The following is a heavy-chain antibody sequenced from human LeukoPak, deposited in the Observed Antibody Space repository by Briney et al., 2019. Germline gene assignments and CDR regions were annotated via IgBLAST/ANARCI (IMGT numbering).Heavy chain of an antibody. V-gene: IGHV3-7*03. D-gene: IGHD1-1*01. CDR2: IKGDGSEL. CDR1: GFTFSRYW. J-gene: IGHJ3*02. CDR3: LKDDDHWKFDI. Sequence: PGGSLRLSCAASGFTFSRYWMNWVRQAPGKGLEWVATIKGDGSELAYVDSVKGRFTISRDNTKNSLYPQLNSLRVEDTAFYYCLKDDDHWKFDIWGQGTMVTVSS.